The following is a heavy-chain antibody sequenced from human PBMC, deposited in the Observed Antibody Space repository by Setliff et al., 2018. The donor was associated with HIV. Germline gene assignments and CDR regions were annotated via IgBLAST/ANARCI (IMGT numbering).Heavy chain of an antibody. CDR2: IKQDGSEK. CDR3: ATDCAVVGGTGSLDS. D-gene: IGHD1-26*01. V-gene: IGHV3-7*05. J-gene: IGHJ4*02. Sequence: PGGSLRLSCAASGFTFSTYWMSWVRQAPGKGLEWVANIKQDGSEKNYMDSVKGRFTISRDNAKNSLYLQMNSLRVEDTAVYYCATDCAVVGGTGSLDSWGQGTLGTV. CDR1: GFTFSTYW.